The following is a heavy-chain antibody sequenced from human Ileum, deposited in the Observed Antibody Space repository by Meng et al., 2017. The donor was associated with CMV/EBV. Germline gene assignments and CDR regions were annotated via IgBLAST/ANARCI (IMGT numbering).Heavy chain of an antibody. CDR1: GGTFSSYA. CDR2: IIPIFCTA. Sequence: SVKVSCKASGGTFSSYAISWVRQAPGQGLEWMGGIIPIFCTANYAQKFQGRVTITTDESTSTAYMELSSLRSEDTAVYYCAREAEYSSTGGWFDPWGQGTLVTVSS. J-gene: IGHJ5*02. CDR3: AREAEYSSTGGWFDP. D-gene: IGHD6-6*01. V-gene: IGHV1-69*05.